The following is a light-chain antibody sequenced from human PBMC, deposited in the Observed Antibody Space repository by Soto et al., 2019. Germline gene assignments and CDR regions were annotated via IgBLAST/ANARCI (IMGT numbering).Light chain of an antibody. V-gene: IGKV3-20*01. CDR2: GAS. CDR1: QSVSSNF. Sequence: EIVLTQSPGTLPLSPGERATLSCRASQSVSSNFLGWYQQKPGQAPRLLIHGASTRATGIPDRFSGSGSGTDFTLTITRLEPEDFAEYYCQQYATSPQMFGQGTKV. J-gene: IGKJ1*01. CDR3: QQYATSPQM.